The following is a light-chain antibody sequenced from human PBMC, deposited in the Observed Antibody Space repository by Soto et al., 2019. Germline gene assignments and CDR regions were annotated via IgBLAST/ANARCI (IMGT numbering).Light chain of an antibody. Sequence: IVLTQTPGALLVSRGERATLSXRASHSVSTSYLAWYQPKPGXTPRVXXACXSSRATGSPDGFSGSGSGTDFTLTISRRDPDYFDVFYLQHYERVTRTFGQGTRLEIK. CDR3: QHYERVTRT. V-gene: IGKV3-20*01. CDR2: CXS. CDR1: HSVSTSY. J-gene: IGKJ5*01.